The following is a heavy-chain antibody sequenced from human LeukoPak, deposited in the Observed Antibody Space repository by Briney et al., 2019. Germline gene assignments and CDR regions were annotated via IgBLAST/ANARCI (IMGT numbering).Heavy chain of an antibody. J-gene: IGHJ6*03. Sequence: SETLSLTCAVYGGSFSGYYWSWIRQPPGKGLEWIGEINHSGSTNYNPSLKSRVTISVDTSKNQFSLKLSSVTAADTAVYYCATLTPTVTMENYYYYYMDVWGKGTTVTVSS. D-gene: IGHD4-17*01. CDR2: INHSGST. CDR1: GGSFSGYY. CDR3: ATLTPTVTMENYYYYYMDV. V-gene: IGHV4-34*01.